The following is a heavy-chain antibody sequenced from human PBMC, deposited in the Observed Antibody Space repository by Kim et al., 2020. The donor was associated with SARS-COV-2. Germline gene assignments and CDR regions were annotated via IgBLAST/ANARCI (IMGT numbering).Heavy chain of an antibody. CDR3: ARDIAVADLHFDY. D-gene: IGHD6-19*01. Sequence: YADSVKGRFTISRDKAKNSLYLQMNSLRAEDTAVYYCARDIAVADLHFDYWGQGTLVTVSS. J-gene: IGHJ4*02. V-gene: IGHV3-21*01.